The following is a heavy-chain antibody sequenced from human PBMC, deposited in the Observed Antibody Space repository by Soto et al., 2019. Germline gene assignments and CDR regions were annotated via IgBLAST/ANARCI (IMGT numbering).Heavy chain of an antibody. Sequence: PSETPSLTCTVSGGSISSSSYYWGWIRQPPGKGLEWIGSIYYSGSTYYNPSLKSRVTISVDTSKNQFSLKLSSVTAADTAVYYCARGIENPFYSSSWYWEMAISYGMDVWGQGTTVTVSS. J-gene: IGHJ6*02. V-gene: IGHV4-39*01. CDR2: IYYSGST. CDR1: GGSISSSSYY. CDR3: ARGIENPFYSSSWYWEMAISYGMDV. D-gene: IGHD6-13*01.